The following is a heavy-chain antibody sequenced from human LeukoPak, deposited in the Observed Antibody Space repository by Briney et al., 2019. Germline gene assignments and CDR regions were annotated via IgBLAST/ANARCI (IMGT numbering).Heavy chain of an antibody. CDR2: IIPIFGTA. CDR1: GYTFTSDD. V-gene: IGHV1-69*05. D-gene: IGHD1-14*01. Sequence: SVKVSCKASGYTFTSDDVNWVRQAPGQGLEWMGRIIPIFGTANYAQKFQGRVTITTDESTSTAYMELSSLRSEDTAVYYCARRTQEYFDYWGQGTLVTVSS. J-gene: IGHJ4*02. CDR3: ARRTQEYFDY.